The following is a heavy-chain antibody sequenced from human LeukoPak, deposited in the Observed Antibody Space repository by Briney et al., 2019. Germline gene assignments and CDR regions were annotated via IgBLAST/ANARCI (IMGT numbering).Heavy chain of an antibody. CDR1: GGSFSGYY. V-gene: IGHV4-34*01. CDR2: INHSGST. J-gene: IGHJ6*02. CDR3: ARIGESDYGPTVYYYGMDV. D-gene: IGHD4-17*01. Sequence: SETLSLTCAVYGGSFSGYYWSWICQPPGKGLEWIGEINHSGSTNYNPSLKSRVTISVDTSKNQFSLKLSSVTAADTAVYYCARIGESDYGPTVYYYGMDVWGQGTTVTVSS.